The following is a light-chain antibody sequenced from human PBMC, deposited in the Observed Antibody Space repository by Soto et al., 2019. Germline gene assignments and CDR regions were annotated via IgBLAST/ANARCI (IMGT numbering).Light chain of an antibody. CDR2: SNN. J-gene: IGLJ3*02. V-gene: IGLV1-44*01. CDR1: SSHIVSNA. CDR3: AAWDDRLTGLV. Sequence: QSVLTQPPSASGTAGQRVTISCSGTSSHIVSNAVAWYQHLPGTAPKLLIYSNNERPSGVPDRFSGSKSGTSASLAISGLQCEDEADYYCAAWDDRLTGLVFGGGTKLTVL.